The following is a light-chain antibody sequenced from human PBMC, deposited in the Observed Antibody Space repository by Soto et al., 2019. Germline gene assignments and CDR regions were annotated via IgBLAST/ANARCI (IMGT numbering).Light chain of an antibody. Sequence: QSVLTQPAXVSGSPGQSITISCTGTISDVGGYNYVSWYQQHPGKAPKLMIFDVSNRPSGVSNRFSGSKSGYTASPTISGLQAEDEADYYCSSYTSSSTYVFGTGTKVT. CDR2: DVS. J-gene: IGLJ1*01. CDR3: SSYTSSSTYV. CDR1: ISDVGGYNY. V-gene: IGLV2-14*03.